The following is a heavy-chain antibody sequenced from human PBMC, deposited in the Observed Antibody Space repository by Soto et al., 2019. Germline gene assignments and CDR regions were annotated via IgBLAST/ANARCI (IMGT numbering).Heavy chain of an antibody. CDR3: ARPNSSGWSSFAY. Sequence: QVQLQESGPGLVKPSETLSLTCTVSGGSISSYYWSWIRQPPGKGLEWIGYIYYSGSTNYNPSLKSRVTISVAPSKNQFSRRRSSVPAADTAGYYCARPNSSGWSSFAYWARGTLAT. CDR2: IYYSGST. CDR1: GGSISSYY. V-gene: IGHV4-59*01. D-gene: IGHD6-13*01. J-gene: IGHJ4*02.